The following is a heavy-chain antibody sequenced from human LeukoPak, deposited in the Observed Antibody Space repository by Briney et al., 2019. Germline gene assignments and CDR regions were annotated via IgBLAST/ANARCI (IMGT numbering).Heavy chain of an antibody. J-gene: IGHJ6*03. D-gene: IGHD4-17*01. CDR1: GGSFSGYY. CDR3: ARGRYGDYDYYYMDV. Sequence: PSETLSLTCAVYGGSFSGYYWSWIHQPPGKGLEWIGEINHGRSTNYNPSLKSRVTISVDTSKNQFSLKLSSVTAADTAVYYCARGRYGDYDYYYMDVWGKGTTVTVSS. V-gene: IGHV4-34*01. CDR2: INHGRST.